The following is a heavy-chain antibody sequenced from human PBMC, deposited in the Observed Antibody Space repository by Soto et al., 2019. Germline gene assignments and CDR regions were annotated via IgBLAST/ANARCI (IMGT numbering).Heavy chain of an antibody. Sequence: ASVKVSCKASGYTFTSYGISWVRQAPGQGLEWMGWISAYNGNTNYAQKLQGRVTMTTDTSTSTAYMELRSLRSDDTAVYYCARDYVFWSGPDYYYGMDVWGQGTTVTVSS. V-gene: IGHV1-18*01. D-gene: IGHD3-3*01. CDR2: ISAYNGNT. J-gene: IGHJ6*02. CDR3: ARDYVFWSGPDYYYGMDV. CDR1: GYTFTSYG.